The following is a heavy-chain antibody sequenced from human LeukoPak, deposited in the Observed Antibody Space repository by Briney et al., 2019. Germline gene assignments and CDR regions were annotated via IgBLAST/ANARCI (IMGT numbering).Heavy chain of an antibody. CDR2: IYHSGST. CDR1: GGSISSSNW. Sequence: SGTLSLTCAVSGGSISSSNWWSWVRQPPGKGLEWIGEIYHSGSTNYNPSLRSRVTISVDKSKNQFSLKMTSVTAEDTAVYYCARGFGGATTKSFDYWGQGTLVTVSS. J-gene: IGHJ4*02. V-gene: IGHV4-4*02. D-gene: IGHD5-24*01. CDR3: ARGFGGATTKSFDY.